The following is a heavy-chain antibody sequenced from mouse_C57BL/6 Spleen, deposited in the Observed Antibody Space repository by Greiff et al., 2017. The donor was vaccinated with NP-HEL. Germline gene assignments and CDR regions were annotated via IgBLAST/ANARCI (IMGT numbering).Heavy chain of an antibody. V-gene: IGHV14-2*01. CDR3: ARSLYEGYSYYFDY. CDR1: GFNIKDYY. J-gene: IGHJ2*01. D-gene: IGHD2-3*01. Sequence: VHVKQSGAELVKPGASVKLSCTASGFNIKDYYMHWVKQRTEQGLEWIGRIDPEDGETKYAQKFQGKATITADTSSNTAYLQLSSLTSEDTAVYYCARSLYEGYSYYFDYWGQGTTLTVSS. CDR2: IDPEDGET.